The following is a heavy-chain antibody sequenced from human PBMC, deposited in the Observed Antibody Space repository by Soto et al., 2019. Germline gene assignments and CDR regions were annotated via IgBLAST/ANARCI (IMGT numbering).Heavy chain of an antibody. CDR3: ASLYGSGSNHNVQTKTPAFDY. CDR2: INPNSGGT. CDR1: GYTFTGYY. V-gene: IGHV1-2*02. Sequence: ASVKVSFKASGYTFTGYYMHWVRQAPGQGLEWMGWINPNSGGTNYAQKFQGRVTMTRDTSISTDYIELSRLRYDDTAVYYCASLYGSGSNHNVQTKTPAFDYWGKGTRATV. D-gene: IGHD3-10*01. J-gene: IGHJ4*02.